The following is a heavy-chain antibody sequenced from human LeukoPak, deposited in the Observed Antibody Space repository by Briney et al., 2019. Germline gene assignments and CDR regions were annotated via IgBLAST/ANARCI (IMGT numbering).Heavy chain of an antibody. CDR2: INHSGST. CDR1: GFTFSSYA. V-gene: IGHV4-34*01. D-gene: IGHD3-22*01. Sequence: GSLRLSCAASGFTFSSYAMSWVRQPPGKGLEWIGEINHSGSTNYNPSLKSRVTMSVDTSKNQFSLKLSSVTAADTAVYYCARGVYYYDSSGYYTPYYFDYWGQGTLVTVSS. CDR3: ARGVYYYDSSGYYTPYYFDY. J-gene: IGHJ4*02.